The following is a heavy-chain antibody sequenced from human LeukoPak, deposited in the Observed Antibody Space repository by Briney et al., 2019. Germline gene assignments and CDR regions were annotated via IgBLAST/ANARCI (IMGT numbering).Heavy chain of an antibody. CDR3: ARGRRDYDILTGYYVFDY. Sequence: SETLSLTCTVSGGSISSYYWSWIRQPPGKGLEWIGYIYYSGSTNYNPSLKSRVTISVDTSKNQFSLKLSSVTAADTAVYYCARGRRDYDILTGYYVFDYWGQGTLVTVSS. V-gene: IGHV4-59*01. J-gene: IGHJ4*02. CDR1: GGSISSYY. D-gene: IGHD3-9*01. CDR2: IYYSGST.